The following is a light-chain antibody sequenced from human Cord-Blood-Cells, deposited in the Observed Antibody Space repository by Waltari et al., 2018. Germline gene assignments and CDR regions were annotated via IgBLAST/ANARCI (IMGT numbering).Light chain of an antibody. CDR1: SAINVGTYR. Sequence: QAVLTQPSSLSASPGASASLTCTLRSAINVGTYRIYCYQQKPGSPPQYLLRYKSDSDKQQGSGVPSRFSGSKDASANAGILLISGLQSEDEADYYCMIWHSSAWVFGGGTKLTVL. CDR3: MIWHSSAWV. V-gene: IGLV5-45*02. J-gene: IGLJ3*02. CDR2: YKSDSDK.